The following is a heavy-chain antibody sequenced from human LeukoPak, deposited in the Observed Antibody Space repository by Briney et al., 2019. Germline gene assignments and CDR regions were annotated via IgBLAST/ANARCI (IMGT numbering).Heavy chain of an antibody. CDR3: ARRGLYSSSSYYYMDV. D-gene: IGHD6-6*01. J-gene: IGHJ6*03. Sequence: GESLKISCKGSRYSSTNYWIGWVRQMPGKGLEWMGIIYPGDSDTRYSPSFQGQVTISADKSISTAYLQWSSLKASDTAMYYCARRGLYSSSSYYYMDVWGKGTTVTVSS. V-gene: IGHV5-51*01. CDR1: RYSSTNYW. CDR2: IYPGDSDT.